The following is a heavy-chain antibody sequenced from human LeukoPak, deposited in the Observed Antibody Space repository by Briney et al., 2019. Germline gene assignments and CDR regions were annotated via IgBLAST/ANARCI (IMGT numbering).Heavy chain of an antibody. CDR3: ASARTSSRSWFTFDY. J-gene: IGHJ4*02. Sequence: SETLSLTCTVSGGSISSSSYYWGWIRQPPGKGLEWIWSIYYSGSTYYNPSLKSRVTISVDTSKNQLSLKLSSVTAADTAVYYCASARTSSRSWFTFDYWGQGILVTVSS. V-gene: IGHV4-39*01. D-gene: IGHD6-13*01. CDR1: GGSISSSSYY. CDR2: IYYSGST.